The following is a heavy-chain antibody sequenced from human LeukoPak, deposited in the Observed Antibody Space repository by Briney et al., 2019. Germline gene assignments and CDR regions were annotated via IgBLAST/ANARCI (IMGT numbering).Heavy chain of an antibody. J-gene: IGHJ4*02. Sequence: GGSLRLPCTASGFTFGDNAMTWVRQAPGRGLEWVGFIRSKTYGETTEYAASVKGRFTISRDDSESIAYLQMNSLKSEDTAVYYCTRGIAKTGMNCWGQGTLVTVSA. D-gene: IGHD6-19*01. CDR3: TRGIAKTGMNC. CDR1: GFTFGDNA. V-gene: IGHV3-49*04. CDR2: IRSKTYGETT.